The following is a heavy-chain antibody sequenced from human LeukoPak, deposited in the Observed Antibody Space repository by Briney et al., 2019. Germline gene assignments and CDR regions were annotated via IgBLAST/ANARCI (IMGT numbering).Heavy chain of an antibody. D-gene: IGHD3-22*01. V-gene: IGHV3-23*01. CDR2: IGPTGDGA. CDR1: GFTFSTYA. Sequence: GGSLRLSCAASGFTFSTYALHWVRQAPGKGLEWVSGIGPTGDGAYYADSVKGRFTISRDNFKNILYVHMNSLRAEDTAVYYCAKAGDRNYFDYWGQGALVTVSS. J-gene: IGHJ4*02. CDR3: AKAGDRNYFDY.